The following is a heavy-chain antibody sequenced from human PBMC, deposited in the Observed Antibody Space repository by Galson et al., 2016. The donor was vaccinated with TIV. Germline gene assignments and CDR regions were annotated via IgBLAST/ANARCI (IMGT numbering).Heavy chain of an antibody. CDR1: GFTFGPYT. J-gene: IGHJ4*02. Sequence: SLRLSCAASGFTFGPYTMNWVRLTPGKGLEWVASISGNSRYIYYTDSLMGRFTISRDNSKNLLSLHMNSLGVEDTAIYYCAREPTVFGVLSGLDSWGPGTLVTVSS. CDR2: ISGNSRYI. D-gene: IGHD3-3*01. CDR3: AREPTVFGVLSGLDS. V-gene: IGHV3-21*06.